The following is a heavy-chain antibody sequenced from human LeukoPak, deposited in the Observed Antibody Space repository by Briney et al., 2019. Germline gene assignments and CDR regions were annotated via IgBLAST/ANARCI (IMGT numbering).Heavy chain of an antibody. V-gene: IGHV1-2*02. CDR1: GYTFTGYY. CDR2: INPNSGGT. D-gene: IGHD6-13*01. CDR3: ARVHDSSSWYLYYFDY. J-gene: IGHJ4*01. Sequence: GASVKVSCKASGYTFTGYYMHWVRQAPGQGLEWMGWINPNSGGTNYAQKFQGRVTMTRDTSISTAYMELSRLRSDDTAVYYCARVHDSSSWYLYYFDYWGRGTLVTVSS.